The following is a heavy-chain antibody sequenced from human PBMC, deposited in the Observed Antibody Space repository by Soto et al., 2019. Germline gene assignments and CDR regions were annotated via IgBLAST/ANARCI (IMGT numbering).Heavy chain of an antibody. CDR1: GGSISSYY. J-gene: IGHJ3*02. Sequence: SSETLSLTCTVSGGSISSYYWSWIRQPPGKGLEWIGYIYYSGSTNYNPSLKSRVTISVDTSKNQFSLKLSSVTAADTAVYYCARETTVTKAFDIWGQGTMVTVSS. D-gene: IGHD4-17*01. V-gene: IGHV4-59*01. CDR3: ARETTVTKAFDI. CDR2: IYYSGST.